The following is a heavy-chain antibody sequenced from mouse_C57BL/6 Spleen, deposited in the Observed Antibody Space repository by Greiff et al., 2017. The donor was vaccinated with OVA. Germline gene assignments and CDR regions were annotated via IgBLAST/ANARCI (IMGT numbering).Heavy chain of an antibody. V-gene: IGHV5-17*01. Sequence: DVKLVESGGGLVKPGGSLKLSCAASGFTFSDYGMHWVRQAPEKGLEWVAYISSGSSTIYYADTVKCRFTISRDNAKNTLFLQMTSLRSEDTAMYYCAKARGYSAMDYWGQGTSVTVSS. CDR3: AKARGYSAMDY. J-gene: IGHJ4*01. CDR1: GFTFSDYG. CDR2: ISSGSSTI.